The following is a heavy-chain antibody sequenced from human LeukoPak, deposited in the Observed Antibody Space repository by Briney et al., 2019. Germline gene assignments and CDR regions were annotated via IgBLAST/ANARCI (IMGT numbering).Heavy chain of an antibody. CDR3: ARSIAVAGIPLY. J-gene: IGHJ4*02. CDR2: INPSGGGI. D-gene: IGHD6-19*01. Sequence: ASVKVSCKASGYTFTSHYMQWVRLAPGQGLEWMGIINPSGGGIRYAQKFQGRVTMTTDTSTSTAYMELRSLRSDDTAVYYCARSIAVAGIPLYWGQGTLVTVSS. CDR1: GYTFTSHY. V-gene: IGHV1-46*01.